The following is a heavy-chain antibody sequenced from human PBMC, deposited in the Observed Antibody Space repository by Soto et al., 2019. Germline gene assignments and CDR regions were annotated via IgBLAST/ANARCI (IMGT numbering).Heavy chain of an antibody. Sequence: QVQLQESGPGLVKPSQNLSLTCTVSVGSISSGDYNWSWIRQPPGKGLEWIGYIYYSGYTYYNPSLKSRVTISVDTSKNQFSLKLNSVTAADTAVYYCARSGDYVPFDYWGQGALVTVSS. J-gene: IGHJ4*02. D-gene: IGHD4-17*01. CDR2: IYYSGYT. V-gene: IGHV4-30-4*01. CDR1: VGSISSGDYN. CDR3: ARSGDYVPFDY.